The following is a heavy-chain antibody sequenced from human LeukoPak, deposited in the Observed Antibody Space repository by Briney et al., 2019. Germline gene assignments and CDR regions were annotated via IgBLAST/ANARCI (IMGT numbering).Heavy chain of an antibody. CDR2: IRYDGSNK. CDR3: ASSKRGATTSAFDI. J-gene: IGHJ3*02. Sequence: GGSLRLSCAASGFTLSSYGMHWVRQAPGKGLEWVAFIRYDGSNKYYADSVKGRFTISRDNSKNSLYLQMNSLRAEDTAVYYCASSKRGATTSAFDIWGQGTMVTVSS. V-gene: IGHV3-30*02. D-gene: IGHD1-26*01. CDR1: GFTLSSYG.